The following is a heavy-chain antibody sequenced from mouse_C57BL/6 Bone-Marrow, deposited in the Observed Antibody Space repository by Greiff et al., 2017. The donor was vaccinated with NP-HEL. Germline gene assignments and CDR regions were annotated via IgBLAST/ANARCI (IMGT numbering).Heavy chain of an antibody. V-gene: IGHV1-55*01. D-gene: IGHD2-1*01. J-gene: IGHJ4*01. Sequence: VQLQQPGAELVKPGASVKMSCKASGYTFTSYWITWVKQRPGQGLEWIGDIYPGSGSTNYNEKFKSKATLTVDTSSSTAYMQLSSLTSEDSAVYYCARRGEYGNYSYAMDYWGQGTSVTVSS. CDR1: GYTFTSYW. CDR2: IYPGSGST. CDR3: ARRGEYGNYSYAMDY.